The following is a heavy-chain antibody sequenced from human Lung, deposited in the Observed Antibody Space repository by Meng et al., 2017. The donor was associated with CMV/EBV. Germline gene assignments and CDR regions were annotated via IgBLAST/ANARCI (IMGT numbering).Heavy chain of an antibody. CDR2: IPHRGSS. V-gene: IGHV4-4*02. J-gene: IGHJ1*01. D-gene: IGHD3-10*01. CDR3: LRRSGGSV. CDR1: GDSIPNHNW. Sequence: EPAPALVHPSGTLSPTCAFSGDSIPNHNWGAWVRQPPGKGLEWIGEIPHRGSSAYNPSLKSRVSMSIDKSKNQFSLKLTSVTAADTAVYHCLRRSGGSVWGQGTLVTVSS.